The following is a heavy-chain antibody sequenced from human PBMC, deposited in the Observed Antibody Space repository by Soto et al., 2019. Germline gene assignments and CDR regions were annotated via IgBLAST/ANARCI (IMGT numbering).Heavy chain of an antibody. CDR3: AKDGETTVYSSSWDTTSNFDY. V-gene: IGHV3-23*01. CDR1: GFTFSSYA. Sequence: GGALRLSCAASGFTFSSYAMSWVRQAPGKGLEWVSAISGSGGSTYYADSVKGRFTISRDNSKNTLYLQMNSLRAEDTAVYYCAKDGETTVYSSSWDTTSNFDYWGQGTLVTVSS. D-gene: IGHD6-13*01. CDR2: ISGSGGST. J-gene: IGHJ4*02.